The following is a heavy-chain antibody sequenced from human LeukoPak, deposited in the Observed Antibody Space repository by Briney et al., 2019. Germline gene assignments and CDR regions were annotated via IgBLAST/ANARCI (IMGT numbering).Heavy chain of an antibody. Sequence: PGGSLRLSCTASGFTFSSYSMNWVRQAPGKGLEWVSYISSTSSSIYYADSVQGRFTISRDNAKNTLYLQMNSLRAEDTAVYYCAKDNPYYDFWSGYPSGDYWGQGTLVTVSS. CDR1: GFTFSSYS. CDR3: AKDNPYYDFWSGYPSGDY. D-gene: IGHD3-3*01. CDR2: ISSTSSSI. V-gene: IGHV3-48*01. J-gene: IGHJ4*02.